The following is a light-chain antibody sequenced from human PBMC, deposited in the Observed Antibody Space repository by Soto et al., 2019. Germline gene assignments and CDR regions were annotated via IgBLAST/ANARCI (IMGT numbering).Light chain of an antibody. CDR3: QPYNNWPKYT. V-gene: IGKV3-15*01. CDR1: QSVSSN. CDR2: GAS. Sequence: EIVMTQSPATLSVSPGERATLSCRASQSVSSNLAWYQQKPGQAPRLLIYGASTRATGIPARFSGSRSGTEFTLTISSLQSEDFAVYYCQPYNNWPKYTFGQGTKLEIK. J-gene: IGKJ2*01.